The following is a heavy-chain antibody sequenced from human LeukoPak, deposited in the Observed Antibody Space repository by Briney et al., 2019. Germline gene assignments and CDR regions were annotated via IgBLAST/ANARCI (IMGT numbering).Heavy chain of an antibody. Sequence: GGSLRLSCAASGFTFSSYAMSWVRQAPGKGLEWVSAISGSGGSTYYADSVKGRFTISRDNSKNSLYLQMNSLRAEDTAVYYCARAFSRDGSIGDDAFDIWGQGTMVTVSS. V-gene: IGHV3-23*01. CDR3: ARAFSRDGSIGDDAFDI. CDR2: ISGSGGST. J-gene: IGHJ3*02. CDR1: GFTFSSYA. D-gene: IGHD5-24*01.